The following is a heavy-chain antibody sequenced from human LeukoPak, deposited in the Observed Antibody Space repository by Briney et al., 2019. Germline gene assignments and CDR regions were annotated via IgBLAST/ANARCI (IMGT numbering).Heavy chain of an antibody. J-gene: IGHJ4*02. CDR3: AREEVDYGATFAH. D-gene: IGHD4-17*01. CDR2: INPKSGGT. Sequence: GASVKVSCKASGYTFTGYYIHWVRQAPGQGLEWMGWINPKSGGTDFAQKFQGRVTMTRDTSISTAYMELSGLRSDDTAVYYCAREEVDYGATFAHWGQGTLVTVSS. CDR1: GYTFTGYY. V-gene: IGHV1-2*02.